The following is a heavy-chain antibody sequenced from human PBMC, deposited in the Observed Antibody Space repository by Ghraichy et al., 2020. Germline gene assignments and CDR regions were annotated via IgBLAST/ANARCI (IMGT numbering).Heavy chain of an antibody. Sequence: SETLSLTCIVSGDSIRSGDYYWSWIRQPPGKGLEWIGYIYSSASAYYNPSLRSRVTISVDGSKNQFSLELTSLTAADTAVYYCARARGAVTLGGNYFDPWGQGTLVTVSA. CDR1: GDSIRSGDYY. J-gene: IGHJ5*02. CDR3: ARARGAVTLGGNYFDP. V-gene: IGHV4-30-4*01. CDR2: IYSSASA. D-gene: IGHD5-18*01.